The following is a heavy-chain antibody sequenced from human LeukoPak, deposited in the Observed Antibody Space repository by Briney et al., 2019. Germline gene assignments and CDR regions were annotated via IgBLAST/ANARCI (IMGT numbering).Heavy chain of an antibody. J-gene: IGHJ1*01. Sequence: SETLSLTCTVYGGSFSGYYWSWIRQPPGKGLVWIGEINHSGSTNYNPSLKSRVTISVDTSKNQFSLKLSYVTAADTAVYYCASRRLFPLRYFDWGQGTLVTVSS. CDR2: INHSGST. CDR3: ASRRLFPLRYFD. CDR1: GGSFSGYY. D-gene: IGHD3-9*01. V-gene: IGHV4-34*01.